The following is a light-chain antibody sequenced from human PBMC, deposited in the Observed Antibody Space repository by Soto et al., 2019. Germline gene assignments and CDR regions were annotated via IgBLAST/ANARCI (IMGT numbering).Light chain of an antibody. J-gene: IGKJ5*01. Sequence: EIVLTQSPATLSVSPGERATLSCRASQSVSSNLAWYQHKPGQAPRLLVYGASTRATGIPVRFSGSGSGTEFTLTISSLQPEDFAVYYCQQYNSWPPITFGQGTRLEIK. CDR1: QSVSSN. CDR2: GAS. V-gene: IGKV3-15*01. CDR3: QQYNSWPPIT.